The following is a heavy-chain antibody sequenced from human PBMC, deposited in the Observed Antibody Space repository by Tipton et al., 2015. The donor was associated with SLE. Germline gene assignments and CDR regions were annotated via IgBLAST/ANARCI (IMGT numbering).Heavy chain of an antibody. Sequence: LRLSCTVSGGSINRRSYFWNWIRQRPGKGLEWIGYIYYSENTYYNPSLKSRVTISADTSKNHFSLNLSSVTAADTAVYYCARAATAISPFDYWGQGTLVTVSS. CDR2: IYYSENT. V-gene: IGHV4-31*03. J-gene: IGHJ4*02. D-gene: IGHD2-2*02. CDR3: ARAATAISPFDY. CDR1: GGSINRRSYF.